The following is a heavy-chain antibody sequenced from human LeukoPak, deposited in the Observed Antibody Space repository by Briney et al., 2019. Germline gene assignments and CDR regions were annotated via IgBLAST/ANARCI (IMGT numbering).Heavy chain of an antibody. CDR2: ISSAGTT. J-gene: IGHJ3*02. CDR1: GFTVSSSY. Sequence: GGSLRLSCAASGFTVSSSYMSWVRQAPGKGLEWVSIISSAGTTYYADSVKGRFTISRDNSKNTVYLQVNSLRDEDTAVYYCARHIGFDAFDIWGQGTMVTVSS. V-gene: IGHV3-66*04. CDR3: ARHIGFDAFDI.